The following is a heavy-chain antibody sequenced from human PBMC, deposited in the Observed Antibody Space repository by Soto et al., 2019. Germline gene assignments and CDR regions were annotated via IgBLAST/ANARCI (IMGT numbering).Heavy chain of an antibody. CDR1: GGSISSGGYS. V-gene: IGHV4-30-2*01. CDR3: ARYVRQVTTFDY. J-gene: IGHJ4*02. D-gene: IGHD4-4*01. Sequence: PSETLSLTCAVSGGSISSGGYSWSWIRQPPGKGLEWIGYIYHSGSTYYNPSLKSRVTISVDRSKNQFSLKLSSVTAADTAVYCCARYVRQVTTFDYWGEGTLVTVSS. CDR2: IYHSGST.